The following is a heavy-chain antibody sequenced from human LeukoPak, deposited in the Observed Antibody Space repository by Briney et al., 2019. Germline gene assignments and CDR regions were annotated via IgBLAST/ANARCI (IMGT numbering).Heavy chain of an antibody. V-gene: IGHV3-23*01. Sequence: GGSLRLSCAASGFTFSSYAMAWVRQAPGKGLEWVSGITSGGSTYYADSVKGRFTISRDNSKNTLYLQMNSLRAEDTAVYFCAKWAAMTRFDYWGQGTLVTVSS. J-gene: IGHJ4*02. CDR2: ITSGGST. D-gene: IGHD6-13*01. CDR3: AKWAAMTRFDY. CDR1: GFTFSSYA.